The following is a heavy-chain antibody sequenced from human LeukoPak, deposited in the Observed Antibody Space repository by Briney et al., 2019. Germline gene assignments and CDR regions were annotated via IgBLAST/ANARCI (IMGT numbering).Heavy chain of an antibody. D-gene: IGHD6-13*01. J-gene: IGHJ4*02. Sequence: ASVKVSCKASGYTFTGYYMHWVRQAPGQGLEWMGWINPNSGGTNYAQKFQGRVTMTRDTSISTAYMELSRLRSDDTAVFYCARAGAEPVIAETKTYYFDYWGQGTLVTVSS. CDR3: ARAGAEPVIAETKTYYFDY. CDR2: INPNSGGT. V-gene: IGHV1-2*02. CDR1: GYTFTGYY.